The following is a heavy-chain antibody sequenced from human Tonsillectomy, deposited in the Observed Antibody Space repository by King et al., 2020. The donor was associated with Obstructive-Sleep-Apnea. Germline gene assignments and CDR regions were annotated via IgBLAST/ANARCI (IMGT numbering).Heavy chain of an antibody. CDR1: GYTFTAYY. D-gene: IGHD3-10*01. V-gene: IGHV1-2*02. CDR3: ARLRPDYYGSGSYYYLDY. CDR2: INPNSGGT. Sequence: VQLVESGAEMKKPGASVKVSCRASGYTFTAYYMHWVRQAPGQGLEWMGWINPNSGGTNYAQKFQGRVTMNRDTSISTVYMELSGLRSDDTAVYYCARLRPDYYGSGSYYYLDYWGQGTLVTVSS. J-gene: IGHJ4*02.